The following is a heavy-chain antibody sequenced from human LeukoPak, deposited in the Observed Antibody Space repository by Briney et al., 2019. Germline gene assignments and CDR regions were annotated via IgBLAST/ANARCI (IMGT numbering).Heavy chain of an antibody. J-gene: IGHJ3*02. V-gene: IGHV3-53*01. CDR3: ARETVTPVTTYALDI. CDR1: GFTVSGNY. CDR2: IYSGGTT. Sequence: QPGGSLRPSCVASGFTVSGNYMTWVRQAPGKGLEWVSGIYSGGTTHSGDSVKGRFTISRDNSKNTLYLQMNSLRDEDTAVYYCARETVTPVTTYALDIWGQGTMVTVSS. D-gene: IGHD4-17*01.